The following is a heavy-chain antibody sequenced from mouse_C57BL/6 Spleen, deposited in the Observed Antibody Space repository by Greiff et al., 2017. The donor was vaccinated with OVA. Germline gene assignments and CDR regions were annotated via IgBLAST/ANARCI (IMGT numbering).Heavy chain of an antibody. CDR3: ARPSGDY. CDR1: GFTFRDYG. V-gene: IGHV5-17*01. J-gene: IGHJ2*01. Sequence: EVQVVESGGGLVKPGGSLKLSCAASGFTFRDYGMNWVRQAPEKGLEWVAYISSGSSTIYYADTVKGRFTITRDNAKNTLFLQMTSLRSEDTAMYYCARPSGDYWGQGTTLTVSS. CDR2: ISSGSSTI.